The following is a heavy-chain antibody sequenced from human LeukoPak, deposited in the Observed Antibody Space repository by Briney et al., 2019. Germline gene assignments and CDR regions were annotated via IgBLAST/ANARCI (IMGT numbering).Heavy chain of an antibody. CDR3: AKDGQQWGLYYFDY. Sequence: PGGPLRLSSAAPGFPFISYAMSWVRRAPGKGLEWVSAISGSGPTTYYADSVKGRFPISRDNSKNTLYLQMNSLRAEDTAVYYCAKDGQQWGLYYFDYWGQGALVTVSS. V-gene: IGHV3-23*01. J-gene: IGHJ4*02. D-gene: IGHD6-19*01. CDR1: GFPFISYA. CDR2: ISGSGPTT.